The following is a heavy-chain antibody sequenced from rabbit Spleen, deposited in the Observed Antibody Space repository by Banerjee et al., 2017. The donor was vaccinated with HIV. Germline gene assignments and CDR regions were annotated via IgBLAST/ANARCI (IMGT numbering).Heavy chain of an antibody. V-gene: IGHV1S45*01. Sequence: QEQLEESGGDLVKPGASLTLTCTASGFSFSSSDYMCWVRQAPGKGLEWIACIGTVSGNTWYASWAKGRFTISKTSNTVDLKMTSLTAADTATYFCARGATAIGNAYDLWGPGTLVTVS. D-gene: IGHD6-1*01. CDR2: IGTVSGNT. CDR3: ARGATAIGNAYDL. CDR1: GFSFSSSDY. J-gene: IGHJ4*01.